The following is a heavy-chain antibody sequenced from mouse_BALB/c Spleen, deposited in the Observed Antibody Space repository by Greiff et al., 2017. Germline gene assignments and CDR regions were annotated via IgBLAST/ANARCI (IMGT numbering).Heavy chain of an antibody. D-gene: IGHD4-1*01. CDR1: GFTFSDFY. CDR2: SRNKANDDTT. J-gene: IGHJ4*01. CDR3: ARDAKAGTYAMDY. V-gene: IGHV7-1*02. Sequence: EVKLVESGGGLVQPGGSLRLSCATSGFTFSDFYMEWVRQPPGKRLEWIAASRNKANDDTTEYSASVKGRFIVSRDTSHSILYLQMNALRAEDTAIYYCARDAKAGTYAMDYWGQGTSVTVSS.